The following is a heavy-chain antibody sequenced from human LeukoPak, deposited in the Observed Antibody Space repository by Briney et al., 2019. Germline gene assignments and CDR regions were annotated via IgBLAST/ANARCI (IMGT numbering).Heavy chain of an antibody. D-gene: IGHD3-9*01. Sequence: PGGSLRLSCAASGFTFSSYGMHWVRQAPGKGLEWVAVIWYDGSNKYYADSVKGRFTISRDNSKNTLYPQMNSLRAEDTAVYYCARDKLTNGMDVWGQGTTVTVSS. CDR3: ARDKLTNGMDV. J-gene: IGHJ6*02. CDR1: GFTFSSYG. V-gene: IGHV3-33*01. CDR2: IWYDGSNK.